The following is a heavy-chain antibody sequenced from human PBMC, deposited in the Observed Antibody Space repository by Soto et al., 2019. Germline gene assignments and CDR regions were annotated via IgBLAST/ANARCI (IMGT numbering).Heavy chain of an antibody. Sequence: TGGSLRLSCAASGFTFSSYGMHWVRQAPGKGLEWVAVISYDGSNKYYADSVKGRFTISRDNSKNTLYLQMNSLRAEDTAVYYCAKDRRVSRTTGWVDYWGQGTLVTVSS. D-gene: IGHD4-17*01. CDR1: GFTFSSYG. J-gene: IGHJ4*02. CDR2: ISYDGSNK. CDR3: AKDRRVSRTTGWVDY. V-gene: IGHV3-30*18.